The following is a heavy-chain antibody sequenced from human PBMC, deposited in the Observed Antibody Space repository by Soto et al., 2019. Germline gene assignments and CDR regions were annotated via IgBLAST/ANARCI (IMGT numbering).Heavy chain of an antibody. CDR3: ARKENSSPHYYGMDV. Sequence: QTFSLAGAISGYSVASNSAYWNSSRQSPSRGREWLGRTYYRSKWYNDYAVSVKSRITVNPDTSKNQFSLQLNSVTPEDTAVYYCARKENSSPHYYGMDVWGQGTKVTVSS. CDR2: TYYRSKWYN. CDR1: GYSVASNSAY. V-gene: IGHV6-1*01. J-gene: IGHJ6*02. D-gene: IGHD6-19*01.